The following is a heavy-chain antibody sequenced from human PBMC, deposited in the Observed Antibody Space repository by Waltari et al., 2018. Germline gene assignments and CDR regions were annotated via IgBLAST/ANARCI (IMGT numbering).Heavy chain of an antibody. Sequence: QVQLQESGPGLVKPSQTLSLTCTVSGGSISSGGYYWSWIRQHPGKGLAWIGYIYYSGSTYYNPSLKSRVTISVDTSKNQFSLKLSSVTAADTAVYYCARSGGCSGGSCYLLLYYYGMDVWGQGTTVTVSS. CDR1: GGSISSGGYY. V-gene: IGHV4-31*03. J-gene: IGHJ6*02. CDR2: IYYSGST. D-gene: IGHD2-15*01. CDR3: ARSGGCSGGSCYLLLYYYGMDV.